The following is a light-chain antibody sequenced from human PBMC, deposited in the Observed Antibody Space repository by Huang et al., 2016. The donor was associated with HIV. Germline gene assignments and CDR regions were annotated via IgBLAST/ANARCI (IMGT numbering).Light chain of an antibody. CDR3: QQLRT. J-gene: IGKJ2*01. CDR1: QIIGNTY. V-gene: IGKV3-20*01. Sequence: VLTQSPGTLSLSPGERATLSCRASQIIGNTYLAWYQQKPGQAPRLLIYAASTRATDIPDRFSGRGSVTDFALTISRLEPEDFAIYYCQQLRTFGQGTKLEIK. CDR2: AAS.